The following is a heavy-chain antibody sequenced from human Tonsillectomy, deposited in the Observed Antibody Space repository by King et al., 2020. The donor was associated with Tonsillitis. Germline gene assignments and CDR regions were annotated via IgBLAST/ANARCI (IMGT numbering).Heavy chain of an antibody. J-gene: IGHJ3*02. CDR2: ISSNGGST. Sequence: VQLVESGGGLVQPGGSLRLSCSASGFTFSTYCMHWVRQAPGKGLEYVSAISSNGGSTYHADPVKGRFTISRDNSKNTLFLQMSSLRPEDTAVYYCVKGDIPPYPSALDIWGQGTMVTVSS. CDR1: GFTFSTYC. CDR3: VKGDIPPYPSALDI. V-gene: IGHV3-64D*06.